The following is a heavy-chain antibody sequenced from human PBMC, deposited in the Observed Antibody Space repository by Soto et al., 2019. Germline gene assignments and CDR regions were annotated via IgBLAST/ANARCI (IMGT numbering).Heavy chain of an antibody. V-gene: IGHV4-39*01. J-gene: IGHJ4*02. CDR3: VSQRTTVPTQAYFDY. CDR1: GGSVTNSSYH. D-gene: IGHD4-17*01. CDR2: VYYRGRS. Sequence: PSETLSLTCTVSGGSVTNSSYHWGWIRQSPGKGLGWIGSVYYRGRSYSKSSVKSRVTISVDTSKNRFSLSLNSVTASDTAVYFCVSQRTTVPTQAYFDYWGPGALVTVSS.